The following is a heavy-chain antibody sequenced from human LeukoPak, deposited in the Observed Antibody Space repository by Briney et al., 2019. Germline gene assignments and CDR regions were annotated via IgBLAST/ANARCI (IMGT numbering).Heavy chain of an antibody. CDR1: GGSISSSSYY. J-gene: IGHJ2*01. CDR2: IYYSGST. Sequence: SETLSLTCTVSGGSISSSSYYWGWIRQPPGKGLEWIGSIYYSGSTYYNPSLKSRVTISVDTSKNQFSLKLSSVTAADTAVYYCAGIAAAATGDWYFDLWGRGTLVTVSS. CDR3: AGIAAAATGDWYFDL. V-gene: IGHV4-39*07. D-gene: IGHD6-13*01.